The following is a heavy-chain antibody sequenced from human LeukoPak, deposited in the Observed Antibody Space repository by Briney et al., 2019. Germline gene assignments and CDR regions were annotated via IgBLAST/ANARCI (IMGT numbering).Heavy chain of an antibody. CDR3: ARAPNYGPFDP. CDR1: GGSFSGYY. V-gene: IGHV4-34*01. CDR2: INHSGST. D-gene: IGHD4-17*01. J-gene: IGHJ5*02. Sequence: SETLSLTCAVYGGSFSGYYWSWIRQPPGKGLEWIGEINHSGSTNYNPSLKSRVTISVDTSKNQFSLKLSSVTAADTAVYYCARAPNYGPFDPWGQGALVTVSS.